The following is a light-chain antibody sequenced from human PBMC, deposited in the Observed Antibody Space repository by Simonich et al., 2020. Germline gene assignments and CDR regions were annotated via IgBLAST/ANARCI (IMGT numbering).Light chain of an antibody. J-gene: IGKJ2*01. V-gene: IGKV4-1*01. CDR3: QQYYSTPYT. CDR2: WAS. Sequence: IVMTQSPDSLAVSLGARATINCKSSQSVLSSSNNKNYLAWYQQKPGQPPKLLIYWASTRESGVPDRFSGSGSGTDFTLTISSLQAEDVAVYYCQQYYSTPYTFGQGTKLEIK. CDR1: QSVLSSSNNKNY.